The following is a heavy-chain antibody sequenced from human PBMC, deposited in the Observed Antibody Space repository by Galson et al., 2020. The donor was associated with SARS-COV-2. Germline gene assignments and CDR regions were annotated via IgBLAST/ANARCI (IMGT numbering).Heavy chain of an antibody. D-gene: IGHD3-16*01. J-gene: IGHJ3*02. V-gene: IGHV3-11*01. CDR1: GFTFSDYY. CDR3: ARDRMIKSYGEVAGGYDAFET. CDR2: ISNAGTTL. Sequence: NSRGSLRLSCAASGFTFSDYYISWIRHTPPKGLERISYISNAGTTLYYADSIHGRFTISRDNTKNSVYLQMNSLRAEDSGVYYCARDRMIKSYGEVAGGYDAFETWGQGTLVTVSS.